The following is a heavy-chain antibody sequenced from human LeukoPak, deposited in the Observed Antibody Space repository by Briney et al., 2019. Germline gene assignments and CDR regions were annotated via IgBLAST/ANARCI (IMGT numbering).Heavy chain of an antibody. J-gene: IGHJ5*02. CDR3: ARDRGYDKLYNWFDP. CDR2: INPNSGGT. Sequence: EASVKVSCKASGYTFTGYYMHWVRQAPGQGLEWMGWINPNSGGTNYAQKFQGRVTMTRDTSISTAYMELSRLRSDDTAVYYCARDRGYDKLYNWFDPWGQGTLVTVSS. CDR1: GYTFTGYY. V-gene: IGHV1-2*02. D-gene: IGHD5-12*01.